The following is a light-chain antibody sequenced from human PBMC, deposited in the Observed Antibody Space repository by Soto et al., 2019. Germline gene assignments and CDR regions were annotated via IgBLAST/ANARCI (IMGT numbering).Light chain of an antibody. CDR3: QQYNNNASWT. V-gene: IGKV1-5*03. J-gene: IGKJ1*01. Sequence: DILMTQSPSTLSASVGDRVTITCRASQSISAWLAWYQQKPGKAPKLLIYKASTLESGVPSRFSGSGSGTEFTLTISSLQPDDFATYYCQQYNNNASWTFGQGTKVQIK. CDR1: QSISAW. CDR2: KAS.